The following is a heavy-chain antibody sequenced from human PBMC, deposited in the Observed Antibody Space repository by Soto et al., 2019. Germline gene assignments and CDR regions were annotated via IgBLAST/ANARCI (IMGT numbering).Heavy chain of an antibody. CDR1: GFDFSSYA. D-gene: IGHD2-2*01. CDR2: ISGSGGST. Sequence: PGGALRLSCAGSGFDFSSYAMSWDQQAPGKGLEWVSVISGSGGSTYYADSVKGRFTISRDNSKNTLYVQMNSLRAEDTAVYYCAKAPSYCSSSSCNAYYYYYMDVWGKGTTVTVSS. J-gene: IGHJ6*03. CDR3: AKAPSYCSSSSCNAYYYYYMDV. V-gene: IGHV3-23*01.